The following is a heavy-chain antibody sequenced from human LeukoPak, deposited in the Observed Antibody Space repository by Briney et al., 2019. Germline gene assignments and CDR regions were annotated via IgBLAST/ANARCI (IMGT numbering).Heavy chain of an antibody. Sequence: SETLSLTCTVSGGSISSYYWSWIRQPAGKGLEWIGRIYTSGSTNYNPSLKSRVTMSVDTSKNQFSLKLSSVTAADTAVYYCARLIVGAMRYYYGMDVWGQGTTVTVSS. CDR1: GGSISSYY. D-gene: IGHD1-26*01. CDR3: ARLIVGAMRYYYGMDV. J-gene: IGHJ6*02. V-gene: IGHV4-4*07. CDR2: IYTSGST.